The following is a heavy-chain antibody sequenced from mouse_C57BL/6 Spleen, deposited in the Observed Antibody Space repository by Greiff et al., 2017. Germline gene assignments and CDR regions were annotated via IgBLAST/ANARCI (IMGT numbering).Heavy chain of an antibody. J-gene: IGHJ4*01. Sequence: VQLQQSGPELVKPGASVKISCKASGYAFSSSWMNWVKQRPGKGLEWIGRLYPGDGDTNYNGKFKGKATLTADKSSSTAYMQLSRLTSEDSAVYFCARADGYYGGYYAMDYWGQGTSVTVSS. CDR2: LYPGDGDT. V-gene: IGHV1-82*01. D-gene: IGHD2-3*01. CDR3: ARADGYYGGYYAMDY. CDR1: GYAFSSSW.